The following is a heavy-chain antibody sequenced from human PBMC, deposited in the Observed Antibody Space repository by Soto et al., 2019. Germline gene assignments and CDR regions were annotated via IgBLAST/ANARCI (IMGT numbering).Heavy chain of an antibody. Sequence: PGGSLRLSCVGSGFSISSYAMAWVRQAPGEGLEWVSVITVTDGNPYYSDSVKGRFTISRDRSKNTVYLHMNSLRVDDTAVYYCTKGGVGTFWIKYYSESWGQGTQVTVSS. V-gene: IGHV3-23*01. J-gene: IGHJ4*02. CDR2: ITVTDGNP. CDR1: GFSISSYA. D-gene: IGHD3-22*01. CDR3: TKGGVGTFWIKYYSES.